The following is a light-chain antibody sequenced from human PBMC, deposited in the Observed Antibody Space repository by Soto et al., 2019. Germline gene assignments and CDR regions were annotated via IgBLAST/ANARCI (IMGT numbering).Light chain of an antibody. CDR2: KAS. CDR3: QQYNSYSSM. J-gene: IGKJ1*01. CDR1: QSISSW. V-gene: IGKV1-5*03. Sequence: DIQMTQSPSTLSASVGDRVTITCRASQSISSWLAWYQQKPGKAPKLLIYKASSLESGVPSRFSGSGSGADFTLTISSLQPDDFATYYCQQYNSYSSMFGQGTKVEIK.